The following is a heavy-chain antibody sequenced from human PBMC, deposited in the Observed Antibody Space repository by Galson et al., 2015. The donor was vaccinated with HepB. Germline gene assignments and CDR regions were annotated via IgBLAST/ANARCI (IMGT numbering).Heavy chain of an antibody. CDR3: ARDYASIWYFNHYYGMDV. D-gene: IGHD6-13*01. Sequence: SLRLSCAASGFTFSSYAMHWVRQAPGKGLEWVAVISYDGSNKYYADSVKGRFTISRDNSKNTLYLQMNSLRAEDTAVYYCARDYASIWYFNHYYGMDVWGQGTLVTVSS. J-gene: IGHJ6*02. CDR2: ISYDGSNK. CDR1: GFTFSSYA. V-gene: IGHV3-30*04.